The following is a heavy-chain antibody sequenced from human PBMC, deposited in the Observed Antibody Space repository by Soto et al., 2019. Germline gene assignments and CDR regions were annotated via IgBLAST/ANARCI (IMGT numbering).Heavy chain of an antibody. V-gene: IGHV4-39*01. J-gene: IGHJ4*02. CDR1: GGSISSSSYF. Sequence: QLQLQESGPGLVKPSETLSLTCSVSGGSISSSSYFWGWIRQPPGKGLEWIGTIYYSGSSYYNPSIKRPATTPVDTSKTQFSRKLSSVTAADTAVYYCARARIAVAGTGHIDYWGQGTLVTVSS. D-gene: IGHD6-19*01. CDR2: IYYSGSS. CDR3: ARARIAVAGTGHIDY.